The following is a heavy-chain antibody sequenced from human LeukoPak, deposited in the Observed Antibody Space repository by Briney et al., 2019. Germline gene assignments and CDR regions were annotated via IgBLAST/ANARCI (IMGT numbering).Heavy chain of an antibody. Sequence: SQTLSLTCAISGDSVSSNSAAWNWIRQSPSRGLEWLGRTYYRSKWYNDYAVSVKSRITINPDTSKNQFSLQLNSVTPEDTAVYYCARERYSSSWYGVYNWFDPWGQGTLVTVSS. CDR2: TYYRSKWYN. CDR3: ARERYSSSWYGVYNWFDP. J-gene: IGHJ5*02. V-gene: IGHV6-1*01. D-gene: IGHD6-13*01. CDR1: GDSVSSNSAA.